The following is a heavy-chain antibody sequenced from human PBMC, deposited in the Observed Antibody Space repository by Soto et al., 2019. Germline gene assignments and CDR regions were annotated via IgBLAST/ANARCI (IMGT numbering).Heavy chain of an antibody. CDR2: IYPGDSDT. Sequence: PGESLKISCKGSGCSFTSYWIGWVRQMPGKGLEWMGIIYPGDSDTRYSPSFQGQVTISADKSISTAYLQWSSLKASDTAMYYCARRHCSSTSCYGVLDYWGQGTLVTVSS. D-gene: IGHD2-2*01. J-gene: IGHJ4*02. CDR1: GCSFTSYW. CDR3: ARRHCSSTSCYGVLDY. V-gene: IGHV5-51*01.